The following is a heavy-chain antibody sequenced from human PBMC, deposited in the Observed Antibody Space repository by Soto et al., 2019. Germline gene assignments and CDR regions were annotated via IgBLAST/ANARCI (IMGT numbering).Heavy chain of an antibody. D-gene: IGHD2-15*01. CDR1: GGTFSSYT. J-gene: IGHJ4*02. Sequence: QVQLVQSGAEVKKPGSSVKVSCKASGGTFSSYTISWVRQAPGQGLEWMGRIIPILGIANYAQKFQGRVTITADKSTSKAYMELSSLRSEDTAVYYCASPYCSGGSCYWGETIFDYWGQGTLVTVSS. V-gene: IGHV1-69*02. CDR2: IIPILGIA. CDR3: ASPYCSGGSCYWGETIFDY.